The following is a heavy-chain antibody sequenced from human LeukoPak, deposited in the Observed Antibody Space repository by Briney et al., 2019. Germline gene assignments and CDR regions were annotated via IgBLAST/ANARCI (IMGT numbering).Heavy chain of an antibody. CDR2: IRDDGSDK. CDR3: AKIARAHGGYHWFDA. J-gene: IGHJ5*01. V-gene: IGHV3-30*02. D-gene: IGHD4-17*01. Sequence: PGGSLRLSCAASGFTFTSYGMHWVRQAPGKGLEWVAFIRDDGSDKYYADSVKGRFTISRDISKITLYLQMNSLRAEDTAVYYCAKIARAHGGYHWFDAWGHGTLVTVSS. CDR1: GFTFTSYG.